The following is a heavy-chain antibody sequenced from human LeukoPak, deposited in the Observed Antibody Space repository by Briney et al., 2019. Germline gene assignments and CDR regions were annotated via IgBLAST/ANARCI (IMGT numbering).Heavy chain of an antibody. D-gene: IGHD3-3*01. CDR1: GFTFSSYS. Sequence: GGSLRLSCAASGFTFSSYSMNWVRQAPGKGLEWVSSISSSSSYIYYADSVKGRFTISRDNAKNSLYLQMNSLRAEDTAVYYCAKGRYDFWGGSYDPPPYWGQGTLVTVSS. CDR2: ISSSSSYI. J-gene: IGHJ4*02. V-gene: IGHV3-21*01. CDR3: AKGRYDFWGGSYDPPPY.